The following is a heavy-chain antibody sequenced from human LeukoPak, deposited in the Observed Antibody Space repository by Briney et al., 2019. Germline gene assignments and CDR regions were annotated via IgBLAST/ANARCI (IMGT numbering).Heavy chain of an antibody. V-gene: IGHV4-59*11. CDR3: ARVNPLNPLYYFDY. Sequence: TSETLSLTCTVPGGSISSHYWSWIRQPPGKGLEWVGYIYYSGSTYYNPSLKSRVTISVDTSKNQISFKLSSVTAADTAVYYWARVNPLNPLYYFDYWGQGTLVIVSS. CDR1: GGSISSHY. CDR2: IYYSGST. D-gene: IGHD1-14*01. J-gene: IGHJ4*02.